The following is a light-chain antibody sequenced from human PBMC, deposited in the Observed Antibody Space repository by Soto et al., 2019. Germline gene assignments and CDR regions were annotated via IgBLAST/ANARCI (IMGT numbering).Light chain of an antibody. CDR2: QDS. V-gene: IGLV3-1*01. CDR3: QAWDGSSYV. J-gene: IGLJ1*01. Sequence: SYELTQPPSVSVSPGQTANITCSGHKLGDKYACWYQQKPGQSPVLVIYQDSKRPSGIPERFSGSNSGNTATLTISGTQAMDEAAYYCQAWDGSSYVFGTGTKLTVL. CDR1: KLGDKY.